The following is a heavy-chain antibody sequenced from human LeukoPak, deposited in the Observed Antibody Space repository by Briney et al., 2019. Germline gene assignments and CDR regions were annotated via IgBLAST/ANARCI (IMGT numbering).Heavy chain of an antibody. CDR3: ARDFQEFVVVPVATSDNWFDP. D-gene: IGHD2-2*01. CDR1: GFTFSSYG. Sequence: GRSLRLPCAASGFTFSSYGMHWVRHAPGKGLEWVAVIWYDGSNEYYADSVRGRFTISRDNSKNTLYLQMNSLRAEDTAVYYCARDFQEFVVVPVATSDNWFDPWGQGTLVTVSS. CDR2: IWYDGSNE. J-gene: IGHJ5*02. V-gene: IGHV3-33*01.